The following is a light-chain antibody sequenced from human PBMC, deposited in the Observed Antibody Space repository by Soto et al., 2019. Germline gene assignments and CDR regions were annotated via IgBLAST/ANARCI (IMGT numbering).Light chain of an antibody. CDR2: DAS. CDR1: QSVSSN. Sequence: ERVIAHSPATLSFSPVERATLSCRASQSVSSNLAWYQQKPGQAPRLLINDASRRATGIPDRFSGSGSGADFTLTISSLEPEDFAVYYCQQRSSWPITFGQGTRLEIK. J-gene: IGKJ5*01. CDR3: QQRSSWPIT. V-gene: IGKV3-11*01.